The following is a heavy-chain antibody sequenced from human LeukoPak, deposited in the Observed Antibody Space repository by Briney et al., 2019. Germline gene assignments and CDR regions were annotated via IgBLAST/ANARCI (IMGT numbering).Heavy chain of an antibody. CDR1: GYSFTSYW. CDR3: ARGGGSYYERPYYFDY. Sequence: GESLKISCKGSGYSFTSYWIGWVRQMPGKGLEWMGIIYPGDSDTRYSPSFQGQVTISADKSISTAYLQWSSLKASDTAMYYCARGGGSYYERPYYFDYWGQGTLVTVSS. J-gene: IGHJ4*02. D-gene: IGHD1-26*01. V-gene: IGHV5-51*01. CDR2: IYPGDSDT.